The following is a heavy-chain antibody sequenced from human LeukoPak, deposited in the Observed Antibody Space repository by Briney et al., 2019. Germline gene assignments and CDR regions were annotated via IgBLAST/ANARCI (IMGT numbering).Heavy chain of an antibody. Sequence: ASAKVSCKASGYTFTSYDINWVRQATGQGLEWMGWMNPNSNNTVYAQKFQGRVTMTRNTSISTAYMELSSLRSEDTAVYYCARGYSYGYKDYWGQGTLVTVSS. J-gene: IGHJ4*02. CDR1: GYTFTSYD. CDR2: MNPNSNNT. CDR3: ARGYSYGYKDY. V-gene: IGHV1-8*01. D-gene: IGHD5-18*01.